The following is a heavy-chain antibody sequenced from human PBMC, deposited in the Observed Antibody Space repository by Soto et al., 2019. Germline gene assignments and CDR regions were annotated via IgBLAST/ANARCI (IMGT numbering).Heavy chain of an antibody. D-gene: IGHD4-17*01. Sequence: GASVKVSCKASGYTFTAYYIHWMRQAPGQGLEWMGWINPDGGDTKYPQTFQGRVTMTRDTSISTVYMELSSLRSEDTAVYYCARDLTTVTTNGHAFDIWGQGTMVTVSS. J-gene: IGHJ3*02. CDR2: INPDGGDT. CDR3: ARDLTTVTTNGHAFDI. CDR1: GYTFTAYY. V-gene: IGHV1-2*02.